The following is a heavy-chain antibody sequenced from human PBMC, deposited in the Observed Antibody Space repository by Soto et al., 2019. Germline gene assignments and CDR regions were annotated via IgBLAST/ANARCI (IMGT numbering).Heavy chain of an antibody. CDR1: GYTFTSYA. Sequence: GASVKVSGKASGYTFTSYAMHWVRQAPGQRLEWMGWINAGNGNTKYSQKFQGRVTITRDTSASTAYMELSSLRSEDTAVYYCARLLWFGEFDYWGQGTLVTVSS. CDR3: ARLLWFGEFDY. J-gene: IGHJ4*02. D-gene: IGHD3-10*01. V-gene: IGHV1-3*01. CDR2: INAGNGNT.